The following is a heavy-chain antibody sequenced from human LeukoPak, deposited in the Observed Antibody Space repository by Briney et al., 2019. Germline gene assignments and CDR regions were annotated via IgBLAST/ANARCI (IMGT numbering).Heavy chain of an antibody. CDR1: GYSFTSYW. D-gene: IGHD2-15*01. CDR2: IYPGDSDT. V-gene: IGHV5-51*01. J-gene: IGHJ4*02. Sequence: GESLKISCKGSGYSFTSYWIGWVRQMPGKGLEWMGIIYPGDSDTILSPSFQVQVTISADKSISTSYLQWSSLKASDTAMYYCARHASVAATRDYWGQGTLVTVSS. CDR3: ARHASVAATRDY.